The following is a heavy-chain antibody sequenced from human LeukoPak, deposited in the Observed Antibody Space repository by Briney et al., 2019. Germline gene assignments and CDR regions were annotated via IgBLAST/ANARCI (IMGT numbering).Heavy chain of an antibody. D-gene: IGHD5-12*01. V-gene: IGHV1-3*01. CDR2: INAGNGNT. Sequence: ASVKVSCKASGYTFTSCAMHWVRQAPGQRLEWMGWINAGNGNTKYSQKFQGRVTITRDTSASTAYMELSSLRSEDTAVYYCAGTPERGYSGYDSLDYWGQGTLVTVSS. CDR1: GYTFTSCA. CDR3: AGTPERGYSGYDSLDY. J-gene: IGHJ4*02.